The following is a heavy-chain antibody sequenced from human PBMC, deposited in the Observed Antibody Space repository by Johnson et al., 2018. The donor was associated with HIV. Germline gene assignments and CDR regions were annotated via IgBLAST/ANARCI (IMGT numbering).Heavy chain of an antibody. CDR3: TTEKLQKVLRAFDI. Sequence: QVQLVESGGGLVQPGGSLRLSCAASGFTFSSYPMHWVRQAPGKGLQWVAVISYDGSTYCADSVKGRFTISRDNSKNTLYLQMNRLKTEDTAVYYCTTEKLQKVLRAFDIWGQGTMVTVSS. CDR2: ISYDGST. J-gene: IGHJ3*02. D-gene: IGHD5-24*01. V-gene: IGHV3-30*04. CDR1: GFTFSSYP.